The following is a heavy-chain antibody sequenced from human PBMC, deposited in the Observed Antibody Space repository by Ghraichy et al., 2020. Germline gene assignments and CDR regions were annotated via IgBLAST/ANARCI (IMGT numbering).Heavy chain of an antibody. CDR1: EFTFSSYN. V-gene: IGHV3-21*01. J-gene: IGHJ4*02. Sequence: GSLRLSCAASEFTFSSYNMNWVRQAPGKGLEWVSSISTGSNYVYYADSVKGRFTISRDNTKNSLYLQMNSLRVEDTAVYYCARDVTTVPGYWGQGTLVTVSS. D-gene: IGHD1-1*01. CDR2: ISTGSNYV. CDR3: ARDVTTVPGY.